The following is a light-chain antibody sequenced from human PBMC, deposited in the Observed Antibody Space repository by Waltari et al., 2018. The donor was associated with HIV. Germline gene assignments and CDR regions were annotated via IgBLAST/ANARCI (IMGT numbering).Light chain of an antibody. CDR2: RNS. Sequence: QSVLTQPPSASGTPGQRVTISCSGSSSHIGTNSIYWYQQLPGTSPKLLIYRNSQRPSGVPDRFSGSKSGTSASLAISDLRSEDEADYYCSAWDDSLSGRVFGGGTKLTVL. J-gene: IGLJ3*02. CDR1: SSHIGTNS. V-gene: IGLV1-47*01. CDR3: SAWDDSLSGRV.